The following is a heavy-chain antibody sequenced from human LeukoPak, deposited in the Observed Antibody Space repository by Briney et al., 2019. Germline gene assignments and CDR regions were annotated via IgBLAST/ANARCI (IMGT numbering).Heavy chain of an antibody. CDR3: ARHPSIFGVVSPFDY. CDR2: IYYSGST. V-gene: IGHV4-39*01. Sequence: SETLSLTCAVYGGSFSSYYWGWIRQPPGKGLEWIGSIYYSGSTYYNPSLKSRVTISVDTSKNQFSLKLSSVTAADTAVYYCARHPSIFGVVSPFDYWGQGTLVTVSS. CDR1: GGSFSSYY. J-gene: IGHJ4*02. D-gene: IGHD3-3*01.